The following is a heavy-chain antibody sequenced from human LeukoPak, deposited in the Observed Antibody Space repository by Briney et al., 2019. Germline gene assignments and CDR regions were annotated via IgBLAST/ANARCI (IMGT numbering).Heavy chain of an antibody. CDR1: GGSFSGYY. CDR2: INHSGST. J-gene: IGHJ1*01. Sequence: SETLSLTCAVYGGSFSGYYWSWIRQPPGKGLEWIGEINHSGSTNYNPSLKSRVTISVDTSKNQFSLKLSSVTAADTAVYYCARHFARALQHWGQGTLVTVSP. CDR3: ARHFARALQH. D-gene: IGHD3-3*02. V-gene: IGHV4-34*01.